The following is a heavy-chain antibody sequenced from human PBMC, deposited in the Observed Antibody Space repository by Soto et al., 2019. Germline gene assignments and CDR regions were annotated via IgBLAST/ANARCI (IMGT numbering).Heavy chain of an antibody. CDR2: ITPFKGNT. CDR1: GSTFASYG. D-gene: IGHD3-22*01. J-gene: IGHJ4*02. CDR3: ASGRYDASGYFDY. Sequence: ASVKVSCKASGSTFASYGITWVRQAPGQGLEWMGWITPFKGNTKYAQKFQDRVTFTGDTSLNTAYMELSSLRSDDTAMFYCASGRYDASGYFDYWGQGTLVTVSS. V-gene: IGHV1-18*01.